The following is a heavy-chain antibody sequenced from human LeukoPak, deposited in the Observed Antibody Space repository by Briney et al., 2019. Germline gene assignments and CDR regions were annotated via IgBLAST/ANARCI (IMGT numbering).Heavy chain of an antibody. CDR2: IYYSGST. Sequence: SETLSLTCTVSGGSISSSSYYWGWIRQPPGKGLEWIGSIYYSGSTYYNPSLKSRVTISVDTSKNHFSLKLSSVTSTDTAVYYWARDFWSRTSCYSDYLGQGTLVTVSS. CDR3: ARDFWSRTSCYSDY. D-gene: IGHD2-2*01. CDR1: GGSISSSSYY. V-gene: IGHV4-39*07. J-gene: IGHJ4*02.